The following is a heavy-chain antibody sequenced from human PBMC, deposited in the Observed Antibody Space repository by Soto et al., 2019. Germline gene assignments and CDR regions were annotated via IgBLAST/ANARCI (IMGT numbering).Heavy chain of an antibody. V-gene: IGHV1-58*02. CDR3: ARDLVSVEGYFQH. J-gene: IGHJ1*01. D-gene: IGHD6-6*01. CDR2: IVVGSGYT. CDR1: GFTFSTST. Sequence: QMQLVQSGPEVKKPGTSVKVSCKDSGFTFSTSTMQWVRQARGQPLEWIGWIVVGSGYTNYAQNFQDRVTITGDMSTSTAYMELRSLRSDDTAVYYCARDLVSVEGYFQHWGQGTLVTVSS.